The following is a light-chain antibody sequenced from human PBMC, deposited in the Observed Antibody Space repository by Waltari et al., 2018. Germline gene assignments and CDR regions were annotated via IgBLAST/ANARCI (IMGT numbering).Light chain of an antibody. Sequence: QSVLTQPPSVSGAPGQRVTISCTGSSPNIGAGYDVYWYHQLPGTAPKLLIYGNSNRPSGVPDRFSGSKSGTSASLAITGLQAEDEADYYCQSYDSSLAVFGGGTKLTVL. V-gene: IGLV1-40*01. J-gene: IGLJ2*01. CDR2: GNS. CDR3: QSYDSSLAV. CDR1: SPNIGAGYD.